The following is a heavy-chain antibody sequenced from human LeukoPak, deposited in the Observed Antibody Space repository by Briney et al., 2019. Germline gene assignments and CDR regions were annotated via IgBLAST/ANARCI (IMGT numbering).Heavy chain of an antibody. J-gene: IGHJ6*04. CDR1: GDSVSSNSAA. CDR2: TYYRSKWYN. Sequence: SQTLSLTCAISGDSVSSNSAAWNWIRQSPSRGLEWLGRTYYRSKWYNDYAVSVKSRITINPDTSKNQFPLQLNSVTPEDTAVYYCARGIAAAGTIYYYGMDVWGKGTTVTVSS. V-gene: IGHV6-1*01. CDR3: ARGIAAAGTIYYYGMDV. D-gene: IGHD6-13*01.